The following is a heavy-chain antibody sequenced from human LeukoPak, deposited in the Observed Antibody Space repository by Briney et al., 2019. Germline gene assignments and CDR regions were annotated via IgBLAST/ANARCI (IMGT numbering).Heavy chain of an antibody. J-gene: IGHJ6*02. D-gene: IGHD3-10*01. CDR3: ARAAFHGSGSYRYYYYGMDV. CDR2: ISSSGSTI. V-gene: IGHV3-11*01. Sequence: GGSLRLSCAASGFTFSDYYMSWIRQAPGKGLEWVSYISSSGSTIYYADSVKGRFTISRDNAKNSLYLQMYSLSAEDTAVYYCARAAFHGSGSYRYYYYGMDVWGQGTTVTVSS. CDR1: GFTFSDYY.